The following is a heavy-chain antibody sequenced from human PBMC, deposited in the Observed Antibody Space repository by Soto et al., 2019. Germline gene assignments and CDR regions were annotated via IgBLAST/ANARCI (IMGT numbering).Heavy chain of an antibody. CDR3: AKEGLLGDYFDA. V-gene: IGHV3-48*02. CDR2: ISSSGKTI. D-gene: IGHD3-10*01. CDR1: GFGFISTN. J-gene: IGHJ4*02. Sequence: GGSLRLSCAASGFGFISTNMNWVRQAPGKGLEWISFISSSGKTIHYADSVRGRFTISRDNAKKSLFLQLDSLRDEDTAIYYCAKEGLLGDYFDAWGLGTLVTVS.